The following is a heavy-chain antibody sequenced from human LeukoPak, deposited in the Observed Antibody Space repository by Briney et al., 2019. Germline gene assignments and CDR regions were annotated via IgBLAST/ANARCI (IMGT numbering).Heavy chain of an antibody. D-gene: IGHD3-22*01. V-gene: IGHV1-18*01. Sequence: ASVKVSCKASGYTFTSYGISWVRQAPGQGLEWMGWISAYNGNTNYAQKLQGRVTMTTDTSTSTAYMELRSLRSDDTAVYYCARVPSNYDEEDRPIDYWGQGTLATVSS. CDR2: ISAYNGNT. J-gene: IGHJ4*02. CDR3: ARVPSNYDEEDRPIDY. CDR1: GYTFTSYG.